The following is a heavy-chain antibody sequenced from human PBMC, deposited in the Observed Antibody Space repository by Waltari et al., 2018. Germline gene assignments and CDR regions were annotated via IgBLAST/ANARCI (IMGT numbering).Heavy chain of an antibody. V-gene: IGHV4-39*01. Sequence: QLQLQESGPGLVKPSETLSLTCTVSGGSISSSSYYWGWIRQPPGKGLEWIGSIYYSGSTYYNPYLKSRVTISVDTSKNQFSLKLSSVTAADTAVYYCASGAGYSSSWYGDWGQGTLVTVSS. J-gene: IGHJ4*02. CDR1: GGSISSSSYY. D-gene: IGHD6-13*01. CDR3: ASGAGYSSSWYGD. CDR2: IYYSGST.